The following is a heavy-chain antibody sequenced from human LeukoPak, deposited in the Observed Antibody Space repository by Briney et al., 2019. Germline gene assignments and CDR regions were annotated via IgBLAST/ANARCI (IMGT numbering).Heavy chain of an antibody. J-gene: IGHJ4*02. CDR1: GFTFSSYA. CDR2: ISTSGGST. CDR3: WPVNPIDY. V-gene: IGHV3-23*01. D-gene: IGHD1-14*01. Sequence: GGSLRLSCAASGFTFSSYAMSWVRQAPGKGLEWVSAISTSGGSTCYGDSVKGRFTISRDNSKNTLYLQMNSLRAEDTAVYYCWPVNPIDYWGQGTLVTVSS.